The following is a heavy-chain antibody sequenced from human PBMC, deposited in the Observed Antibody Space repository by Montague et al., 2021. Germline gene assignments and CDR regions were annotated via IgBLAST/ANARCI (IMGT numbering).Heavy chain of an antibody. J-gene: IGHJ4*02. Sequence: SETLSLTCTVTGGSISEFYWSWIRQSPEKGLEWIGYINDSGTTNYNPSPKSRVTISADTSMNQFSLNLRSVTAADTAVYFCARRLGIRAPFDYWGQGTLVTVSS. CDR2: INDSGTT. D-gene: IGHD7-27*01. CDR1: GGSISEFY. CDR3: ARRLGIRAPFDY. V-gene: IGHV4-59*08.